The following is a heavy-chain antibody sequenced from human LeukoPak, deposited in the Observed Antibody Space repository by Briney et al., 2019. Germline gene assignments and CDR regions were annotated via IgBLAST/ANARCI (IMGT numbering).Heavy chain of an antibody. CDR1: GFTFSSYA. V-gene: IGHV1-69*01. CDR2: IIPIFGTA. Sequence: GRSLRLSCAASGFTFSSYAISWVRQAPGQGLEWMGGIIPIFGTANYAQKFQGRVTITADESTSTAYMELSSLRSEDTAVYYCARVQVYDSWSGYHLEWFDPWGQGTLVTVSS. D-gene: IGHD3-3*01. J-gene: IGHJ5*02. CDR3: ARVQVYDSWSGYHLEWFDP.